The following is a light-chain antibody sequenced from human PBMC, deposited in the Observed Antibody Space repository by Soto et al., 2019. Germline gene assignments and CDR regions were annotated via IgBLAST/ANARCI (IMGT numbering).Light chain of an antibody. Sequence: EIVMTQSPATLSVSPGERATLSCRASQSVSSNLAGYQQKPGQSPRLLIYGASTRATGRPARFSGSGSGTEFPLTISSRQSEDFAVYYCQQYNNWPPLTFGQGTKVEIK. CDR3: QQYNNWPPLT. CDR2: GAS. J-gene: IGKJ1*01. V-gene: IGKV3-15*01. CDR1: QSVSSN.